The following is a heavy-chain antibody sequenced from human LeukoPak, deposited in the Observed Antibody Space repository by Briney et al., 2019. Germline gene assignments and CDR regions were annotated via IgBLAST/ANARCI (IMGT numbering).Heavy chain of an antibody. CDR3: ARAFPANEYCSGGSCYLDGMDV. Sequence: GGSLRLSCAASGFTFSSYSMNWVRQAPGKGLEWVSYISSSSSTIYYADSVKGRFTISRDNAKNSLYLQMNSLRAEDTAVYYCARAFPANEYCSGGSCYLDGMDVWGQGTTVTVSS. V-gene: IGHV3-48*04. D-gene: IGHD2-15*01. CDR2: ISSSSSTI. J-gene: IGHJ6*02. CDR1: GFTFSSYS.